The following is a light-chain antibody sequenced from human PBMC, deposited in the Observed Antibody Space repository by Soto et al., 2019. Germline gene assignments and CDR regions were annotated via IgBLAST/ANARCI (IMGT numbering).Light chain of an antibody. CDR2: GAS. Sequence: EIVLTQSPGTLSLSPGERATLSCWASQSVSSNYLAWYQQKPGLAPRLLMYGASFRATGIPERLSGSGSGTDFTLTISRLEPEDFAVYFCQQYGTSPPTFGQGTKWIS. CDR3: QQYGTSPPT. CDR1: QSVSSNY. J-gene: IGKJ1*01. V-gene: IGKV3-20*01.